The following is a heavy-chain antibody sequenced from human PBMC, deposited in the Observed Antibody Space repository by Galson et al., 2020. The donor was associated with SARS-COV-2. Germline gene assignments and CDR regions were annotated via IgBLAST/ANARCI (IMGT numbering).Heavy chain of an antibody. V-gene: IGHV3-9*01. Sequence: SLKISCAASGFTFDDYAMHWVRQAPGKGLEWVSGISWNSGSIGYADSVKGRFTISRDNAKNSLYLQMNSLRAEDTALYYCAKDRRLNYGDYGAGMDVWGKGTTVTVSS. CDR3: AKDRRLNYGDYGAGMDV. J-gene: IGHJ6*03. CDR1: GFTFDDYA. D-gene: IGHD4-17*01. CDR2: ISWNSGSI.